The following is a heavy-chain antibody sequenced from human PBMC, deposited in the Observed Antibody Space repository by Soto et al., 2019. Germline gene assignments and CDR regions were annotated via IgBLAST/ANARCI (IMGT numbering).Heavy chain of an antibody. Sequence: QVQLVESGGGVVQPGRSLRLSCAASGFTFSSYGMHWVRQAPGKGLERVALISYDGSNKYYADSVKGRFTISRDNSKNTLYLQMNSLRTEDTAVYYCAKDLGHGGRGAFDIWGQGTMVTVSS. V-gene: IGHV3-30*18. CDR2: ISYDGSNK. J-gene: IGHJ3*02. CDR3: AKDLGHGGRGAFDI. CDR1: GFTFSSYG. D-gene: IGHD7-27*01.